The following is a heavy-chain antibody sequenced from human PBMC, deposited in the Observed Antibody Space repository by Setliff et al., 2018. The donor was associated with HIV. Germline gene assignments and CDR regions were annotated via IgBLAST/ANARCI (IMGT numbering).Heavy chain of an antibody. J-gene: IGHJ4*02. Sequence: SETLSLTCAVYGAPFNGYYWAWIRQSPAKGLEWIGEIYHSGIVNYNPSLQSRVTISTDTSKNQFSLRLNSVTVADTAVYYCARQQHSSDLKIWNYWGQGTLVTVSS. V-gene: IGHV4-34*01. CDR1: GAPFNGYY. D-gene: IGHD6-13*01. CDR2: IYHSGIV. CDR3: ARQQHSSDLKIWNY.